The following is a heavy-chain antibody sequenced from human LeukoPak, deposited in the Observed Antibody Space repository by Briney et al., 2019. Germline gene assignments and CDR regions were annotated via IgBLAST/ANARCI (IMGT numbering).Heavy chain of an antibody. CDR3: AKTHKNYDFWSGYYSGPVINWFDP. CDR1: GFTFSSYA. J-gene: IGHJ5*02. Sequence: GGSLRLSCAASGFTFSSYAMHWVRQAPGKGLEWVAVISYDGSNKYYADSVKGRFTISRDNSKNTLYLQMNSLRAEDTAVYYCAKTHKNYDFWSGYYSGPVINWFDPWGQGTLVTVSS. CDR2: ISYDGSNK. V-gene: IGHV3-30-3*01. D-gene: IGHD3-3*01.